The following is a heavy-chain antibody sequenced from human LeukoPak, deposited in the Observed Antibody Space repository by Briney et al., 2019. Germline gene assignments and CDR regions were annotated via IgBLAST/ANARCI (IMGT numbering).Heavy chain of an antibody. V-gene: IGHV3-74*03. CDR3: VKVRGRARVGYFDY. D-gene: IGHD1-26*01. J-gene: IGHJ4*02. Sequence: GGSLRLSCAASGFTFSSYWMHWVRQAPGKGLVWVSGTNTDGSSTMYADSVKGRFTIARDNAKNTLYLQMNSLRAEDTAIYYCVKVRGRARVGYFDYWGQGTLVTVSS. CDR1: GFTFSSYW. CDR2: TNTDGSST.